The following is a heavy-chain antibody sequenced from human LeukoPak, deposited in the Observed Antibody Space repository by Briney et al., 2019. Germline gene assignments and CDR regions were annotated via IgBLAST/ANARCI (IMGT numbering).Heavy chain of an antibody. CDR2: ISSSSSYI. CDR1: GFTFSSYS. Sequence: PGGSLRLSCAASGFTFSSYSMNWVRQAPGKGLEWVSSISSSSSYICYADSVKGRFTISRDNAKNSLYLQMNSLRAEDTAVYYCARAPRYCSGGSCNRFDPWGQGTLVTVSS. V-gene: IGHV3-21*01. CDR3: ARAPRYCSGGSCNRFDP. J-gene: IGHJ5*02. D-gene: IGHD2-15*01.